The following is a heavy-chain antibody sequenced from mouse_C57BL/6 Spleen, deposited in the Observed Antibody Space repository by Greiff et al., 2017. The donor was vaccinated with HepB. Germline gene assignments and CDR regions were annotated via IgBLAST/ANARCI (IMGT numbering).Heavy chain of an antibody. V-gene: IGHV1-4*01. CDR2: INPSSGYT. Sequence: QVQLQQSGAELARPGASVKMSCKASGYTFTSYTMHWVQQRPGQGLEWIGYINPSSGYTKYNQKFKDKTTFTADKSSSTAYMQLSSLTSEDTAVYNCARSYYNGSEGDLYYWGQGTTLTVSS. D-gene: IGHD1-1*01. CDR3: ARSYYNGSEGDLYY. J-gene: IGHJ2*01. CDR1: GYTFTSYT.